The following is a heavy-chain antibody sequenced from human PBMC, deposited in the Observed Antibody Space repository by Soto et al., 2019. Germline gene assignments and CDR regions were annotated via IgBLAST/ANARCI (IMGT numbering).Heavy chain of an antibody. CDR1: GYSFTSYW. J-gene: IGHJ4*02. Sequence: DSLKISCKGSGYSFTSYWISWVRQMPGKGLEWMGRIDPSDSYTNYSPSFQGHVTISADKSISTAYLQWSSLKASDTAMYYCASFSYNWNYDVWGQGTLVPVSS. CDR2: IDPSDSYT. CDR3: ASFSYNWNYDV. V-gene: IGHV5-10-1*01. D-gene: IGHD1-7*01.